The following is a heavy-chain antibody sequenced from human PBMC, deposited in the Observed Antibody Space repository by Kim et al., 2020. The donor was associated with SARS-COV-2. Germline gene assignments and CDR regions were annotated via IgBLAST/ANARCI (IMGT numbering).Heavy chain of an antibody. CDR3: ARDSAITGCSSGIYYYYYYGMDV. J-gene: IGHJ6*02. CDR2: INSDGSST. V-gene: IGHV3-74*01. Sequence: GGSLRLSCAASGFTFSSYWMHWVRQAPGKGLVWVSRINSDGSSTSYADSVKGRFTISRDNAKNTLYLQMNSLRAEDTAVYYCARDSAITGCSSGIYYYYYYGMDVWGQGTTVTVSS. CDR1: GFTFSSYW. D-gene: IGHD6-19*01.